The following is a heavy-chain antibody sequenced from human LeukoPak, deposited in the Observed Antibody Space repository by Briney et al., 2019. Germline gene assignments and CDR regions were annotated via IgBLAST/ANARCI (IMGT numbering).Heavy chain of an antibody. V-gene: IGHV4-59*12. CDR3: ASTKNYYYDSSGYSSFDY. J-gene: IGHJ4*02. D-gene: IGHD3-22*01. Sequence: PSETLSLTCTVSGGSISSYYWSWIRQPPGKGLEWIGYIYYSGSTNYNPSLKSRVTISVDTSKNQFSLKLSSVTAADTAVYYCASTKNYYYDSSGYSSFDYWGQGTLVTVSS. CDR2: IYYSGST. CDR1: GGSISSYY.